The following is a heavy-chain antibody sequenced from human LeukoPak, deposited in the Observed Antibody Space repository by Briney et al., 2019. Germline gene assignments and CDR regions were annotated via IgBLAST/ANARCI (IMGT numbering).Heavy chain of an antibody. CDR3: ARTIRGGFGELFGRPSDPQFDY. Sequence: GGSLRLSCAASGFTFSSYAMSWVRQAPGKGLEWVSAISGSGGSTYYADSVKGRFTISRDNAKNSLYLQMNSLRAEDTAVYYCARTIRGGFGELFGRPSDPQFDYWGQGTLVTVSS. V-gene: IGHV3-23*01. CDR1: GFTFSSYA. D-gene: IGHD3-10*01. J-gene: IGHJ4*02. CDR2: ISGSGGST.